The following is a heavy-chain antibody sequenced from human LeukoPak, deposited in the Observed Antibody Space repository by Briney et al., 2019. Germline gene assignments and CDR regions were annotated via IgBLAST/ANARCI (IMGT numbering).Heavy chain of an antibody. CDR2: IKQDGSEK. CDR1: GFTFSSYW. J-gene: IGHJ4*02. CDR3: TRVGATVGYYFDY. V-gene: IGHV3-7*01. Sequence: GGSLRLSCAASGFTFSSYWMSWVRQAPGKGLEWVANIKQDGSEKYYVDSVKGRFTISRDNAKNSLYLQMNSLRAEDTAVYYCTRVGATVGYYFDYWGQGTLVTVSS. D-gene: IGHD1-26*01.